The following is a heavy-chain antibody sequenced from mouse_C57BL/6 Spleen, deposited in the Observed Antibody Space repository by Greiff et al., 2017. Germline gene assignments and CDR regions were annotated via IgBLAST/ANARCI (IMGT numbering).Heavy chain of an antibody. CDR2: IYPGSGNT. CDR3: ATGGPQPAWFAY. J-gene: IGHJ3*01. V-gene: IGHV1-66*01. CDR1: GYSFTSYY. D-gene: IGHD3-3*01. Sequence: QVQLQQSGPELVKPGASVKISCKASGYSFTSYYIHWVKQRPGQGLEWIGWIYPGSGNTKYNEKFKGKATLTADTSSSTAYMQLSSLTSEDSAVYYCATGGPQPAWFAYWGQGTLVTVSA.